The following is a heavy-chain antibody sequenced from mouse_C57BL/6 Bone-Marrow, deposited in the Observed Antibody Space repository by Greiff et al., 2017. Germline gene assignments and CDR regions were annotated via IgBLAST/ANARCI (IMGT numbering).Heavy chain of an antibody. CDR2: IWRGGST. D-gene: IGHD1-1*01. CDR3: AKRDYGSSLYYAMDY. Sequence: VKLMESGPGLVQPSQSLSITCTVSGFSLTSYGVHWVRQSPGKGLEWLGVIWRGGSTDYNAAFMSRLSITKDNSKSQVFFKMNSLQADDTAIYYCAKRDYGSSLYYAMDYWGQGTSVTVSS. J-gene: IGHJ4*01. CDR1: GFSLTSYG. V-gene: IGHV2-5*01.